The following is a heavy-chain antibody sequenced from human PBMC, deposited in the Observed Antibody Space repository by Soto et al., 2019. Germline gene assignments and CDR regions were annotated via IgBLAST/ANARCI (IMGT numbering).Heavy chain of an antibody. CDR3: ARIVDTAMVTGFDY. CDR2: INPSSGYT. D-gene: IGHD5-18*01. Sequence: AFRKVSCKACVYNFTNYDINWGRHATGQGLEWMGWINPSSGYTGYAQNFQGRVSITRNTSTSTAYMELSSLRSEDTAVYYCARIVDTAMVTGFDYWGQGPLVTVSS. V-gene: IGHV1-8*01. J-gene: IGHJ4*02. CDR1: VYNFTNYD.